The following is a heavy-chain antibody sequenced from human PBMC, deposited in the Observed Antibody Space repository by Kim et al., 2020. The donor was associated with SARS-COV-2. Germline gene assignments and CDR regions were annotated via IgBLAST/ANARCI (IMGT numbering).Heavy chain of an antibody. V-gene: IGHV4-39*01. CDR3: ARQQYSSSWGGWFDP. Sequence: PSLKSRVTISVDTSKNQFSLKLSSVTAADTAVYYCARQQYSSSWGGWFDPWGQGTLVTVSS. D-gene: IGHD6-13*01. J-gene: IGHJ5*02.